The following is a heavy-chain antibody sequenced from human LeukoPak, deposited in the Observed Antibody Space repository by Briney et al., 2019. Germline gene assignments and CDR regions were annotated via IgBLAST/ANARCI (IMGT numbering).Heavy chain of an antibody. CDR3: ARMYSGTYGGIDY. CDR2: IYSSGST. D-gene: IGHD1-26*01. Sequence: SETLSLSCTVSGGSISSYCWSWIRQPAGKGLEWIGRIYSSGSTNYNPSPKSGVTMSVDTSKNQFSLKLSSVTAADTALYYCARMYSGTYGGIDYWGQGTLVTVSS. CDR1: GGSISSYC. V-gene: IGHV4-4*07. J-gene: IGHJ4*02.